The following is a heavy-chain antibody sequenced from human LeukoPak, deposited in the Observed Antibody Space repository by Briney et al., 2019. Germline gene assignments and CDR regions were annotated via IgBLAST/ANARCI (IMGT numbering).Heavy chain of an antibody. CDR1: GFTFSSYA. J-gene: IGHJ6*02. Sequence: GGSLRLSCAASGFTFSSYAMSWVRQAPGKGLEWVSAISGSGGSTYYADSVKGRFTISRDNSKNTLYLQMNSLRAEDTAVYYCATSAGRGTSYGDYVGLYYYGMDVWGQGTTVTVSS. CDR3: ATSAGRGTSYGDYVGLYYYGMDV. CDR2: ISGSGGST. D-gene: IGHD4-17*01. V-gene: IGHV3-23*01.